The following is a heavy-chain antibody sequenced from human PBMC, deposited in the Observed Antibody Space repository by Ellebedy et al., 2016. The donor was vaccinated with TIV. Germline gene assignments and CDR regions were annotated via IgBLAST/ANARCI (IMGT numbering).Heavy chain of an antibody. D-gene: IGHD3-10*01. J-gene: IGHJ6*02. CDR2: INPDGGGT. CDR1: GYIFSDYY. V-gene: IGHV1-46*01. Sequence: ASVKVSXKASGYIFSDYYMHWVRQAPGQGLEWMGLINPDGGGTSYAQKFQGRVTVTRDTSTSTVFMELSSLRSEDTAVYYCATYMLECGDRPQPCYYYSGMHVWGQGTTVTVSS. CDR3: ATYMLECGDRPQPCYYYSGMHV.